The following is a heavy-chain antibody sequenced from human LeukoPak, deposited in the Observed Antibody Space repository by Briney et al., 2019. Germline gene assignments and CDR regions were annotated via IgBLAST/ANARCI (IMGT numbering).Heavy chain of an antibody. CDR3: ARAYGSGSHGY. D-gene: IGHD3-10*01. CDR1: GFSFSDYY. J-gene: IGHJ4*02. Sequence: GGSLRLSCAASGFSFSDYYMSWMRQAPGKGLEWVSYISSSSSYTNYADSVKGRFTISRDNAKNSLYLQMDSLRDDDTAVYYCARAYGSGSHGYWGQGTLVTVSS. V-gene: IGHV3-11*05. CDR2: ISSSSSYT.